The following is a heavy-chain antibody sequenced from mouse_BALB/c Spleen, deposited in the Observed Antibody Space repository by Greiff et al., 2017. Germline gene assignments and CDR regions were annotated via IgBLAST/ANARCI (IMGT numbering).Heavy chain of an antibody. CDR1: GYTFTSYY. D-gene: IGHD1-1*01. CDR3: TRSHYYGSKEDWYFDV. J-gene: IGHJ1*01. V-gene: IGHV1S81*02. Sequence: QVQLQQSGAELVKPGASVKLSCKASGYTFTSYYMYWVKQRPGQGLEWIGEINPSNGGTNFNEKFKSKATLTVYKSSSTAYMQLSSLTSEDSAVYYCTRSHYYGSKEDWYFDVWGAGTTVTVSS. CDR2: INPSNGGT.